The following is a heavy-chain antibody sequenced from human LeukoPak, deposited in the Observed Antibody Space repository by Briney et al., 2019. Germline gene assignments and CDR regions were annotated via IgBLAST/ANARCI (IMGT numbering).Heavy chain of an antibody. Sequence: SETLSLTCGVNGGSISDYYWAWVRQSPGKGLEWIGEIHHTGSTKYHPSLKGRVAISLDTSKNEFSLNLNSVTAADTAVYYCARVPMNIEMTTIKGYYFDYWGQGTLVTVSS. CDR1: GGSISDYY. D-gene: IGHD5-24*01. J-gene: IGHJ4*02. V-gene: IGHV4-34*01. CDR3: ARVPMNIEMTTIKGYYFDY. CDR2: IHHTGST.